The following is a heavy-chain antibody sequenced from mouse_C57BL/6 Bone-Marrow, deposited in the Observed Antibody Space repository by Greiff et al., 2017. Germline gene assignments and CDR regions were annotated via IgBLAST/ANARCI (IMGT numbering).Heavy chain of an antibody. Sequence: QVQLQQPGAELVRPGSSVKLSCKASGYTFTSYWMDWVQQRPGQGLEWIGNIYPSDSDTHYHQKFKDKATLTVDKTSSTAYMQLSSLTSEDSAVYYCARHHYGSSMDDWGQGTSVTVSS. V-gene: IGHV1-61*01. CDR1: GYTFTSYW. CDR3: ARHHYGSSMDD. D-gene: IGHD1-1*01. CDR2: IYPSDSDT. J-gene: IGHJ4*01.